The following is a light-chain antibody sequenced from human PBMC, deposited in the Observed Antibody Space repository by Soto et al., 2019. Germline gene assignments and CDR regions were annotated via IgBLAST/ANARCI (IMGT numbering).Light chain of an antibody. CDR1: HTISSSY. J-gene: IGKJ1*01. CDR2: GIS. Sequence: EIVLTQSPGTLSLSPGERATLSCRASHTISSSYLAWYQQKPGQAPRLLMYGISRRATGIPDRFSGSGSGTDFTLTISSLQPEDFATYYCQQSYSTPWTFGQGTKVDIK. CDR3: QQSYSTPWT. V-gene: IGKV3-20*01.